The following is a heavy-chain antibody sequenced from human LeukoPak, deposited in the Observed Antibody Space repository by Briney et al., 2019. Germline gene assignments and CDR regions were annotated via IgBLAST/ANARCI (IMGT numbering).Heavy chain of an antibody. V-gene: IGHV3-30*03. D-gene: IGHD1-26*01. CDR2: ISYDGSNK. CDR3: ARDQCPGGLPLDY. Sequence: GGSLRLSCAASGFTFSSYGMHWVRQAPGKGLEWVAVISYDGSNKYYADSVKGRFTISRDNSKNTLYLQMNSLRAEDTAVYYCARDQCPGGLPLDYWGQGTLVTVSS. J-gene: IGHJ4*02. CDR1: GFTFSSYG.